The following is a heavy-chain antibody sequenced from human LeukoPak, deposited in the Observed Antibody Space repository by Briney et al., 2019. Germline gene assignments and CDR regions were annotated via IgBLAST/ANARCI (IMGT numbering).Heavy chain of an antibody. D-gene: IGHD4-17*01. V-gene: IGHV1-69*13. CDR2: IIPTFGSS. CDR3: ASVTTVTTKGHGAFDI. CDR1: GYTFTSYG. Sequence: SVKVSCKASGYTFTSYGISWVRQAPGQGLEWLGGIIPTFGSSNYAQNFQDRVTITADESTSTAYMELSSLRSEDTAVYYCASVTTVTTKGHGAFDIWGRGTMVTVSS. J-gene: IGHJ3*02.